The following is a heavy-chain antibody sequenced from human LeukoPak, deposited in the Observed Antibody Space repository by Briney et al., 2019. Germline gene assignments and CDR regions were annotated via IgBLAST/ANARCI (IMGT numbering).Heavy chain of an antibody. CDR2: ISGSGGST. V-gene: IGHV3-23*01. D-gene: IGHD6-25*01. CDR1: GFTFSSYA. Sequence: GSLRLSCAASGFTFSSYAMSWVRQAPGKGLEWVPAISGSGGSTYYADSVKGRFTISRDNSKNTLYLQMNSLKTEDTAVYYCTTDSGGPLDAFDIWGQGTMVTVSS. J-gene: IGHJ3*02. CDR3: TTDSGGPLDAFDI.